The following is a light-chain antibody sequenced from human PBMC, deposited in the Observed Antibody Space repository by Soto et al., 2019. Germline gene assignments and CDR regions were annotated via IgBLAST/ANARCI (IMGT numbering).Light chain of an antibody. CDR3: SSYAGSNNFV. J-gene: IGLJ1*01. CDR1: SSDVGGYNY. CDR2: EVS. Sequence: QSVLTQPPSASGSPGQSVTISCTGTSSDVGGYNYVSWYQQYPGKAPKLMISEVSKRPSGVPDRFSGSKSGNTASLTVSGLQAEDEADYYCSSYAGSNNFVFGTGTKLTV. V-gene: IGLV2-8*01.